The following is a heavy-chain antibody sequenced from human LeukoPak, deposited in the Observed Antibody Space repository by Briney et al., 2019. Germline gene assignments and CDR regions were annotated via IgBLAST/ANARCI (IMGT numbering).Heavy chain of an antibody. Sequence: SETLSLTCTVSGGSISSYYWGWIRQPPGKGLEWIGSIYYSGSTNYNPSLKTRVTISVDASRNQFSLNLSSVTAADTAVYYCARWSGSVTARNYYYYMDVWGEGTTVTVSS. D-gene: IGHD6-6*01. V-gene: IGHV4-39*07. J-gene: IGHJ6*03. CDR1: GGSISSYY. CDR3: ARWSGSVTARNYYYYMDV. CDR2: IYYSGST.